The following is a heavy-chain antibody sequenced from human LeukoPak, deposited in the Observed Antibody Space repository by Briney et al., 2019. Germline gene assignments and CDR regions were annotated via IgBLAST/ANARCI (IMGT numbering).Heavy chain of an antibody. V-gene: IGHV3-21*03. CDR1: GFTFSSYS. J-gene: IGHJ4*02. Sequence: PGGSLRLSCAASGFTFSSYSMNWVRQAPGKGLEWVSSISSSSSYIYYADSVKGRFTISRDNAKNSLYLQMNSLKTEDTAVYYCSRIAVRGEGFDYWGQGTLVTVSS. CDR3: SRIAVRGEGFDY. CDR2: ISSSSSYI. D-gene: IGHD6-6*01.